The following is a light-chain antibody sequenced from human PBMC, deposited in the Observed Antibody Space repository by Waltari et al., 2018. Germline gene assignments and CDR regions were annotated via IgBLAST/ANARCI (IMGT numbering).Light chain of an antibody. CDR3: QQYNDWPYT. CDR2: GAF. Sequence: EIVMTQSPATLSVSPGERATLSCRASQSVSTKLTWYQQKPGQAPRLLTYGAFTKATGIPARFSGSGSGTEFTLTISSLQSEDFAIYYCQQYNDWPYTFAQGTKLEIK. J-gene: IGKJ2*01. V-gene: IGKV3D-15*01. CDR1: QSVSTK.